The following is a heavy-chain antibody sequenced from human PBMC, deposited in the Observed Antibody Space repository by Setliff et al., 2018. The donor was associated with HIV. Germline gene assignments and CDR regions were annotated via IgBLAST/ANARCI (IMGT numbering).Heavy chain of an antibody. D-gene: IGHD6-19*01. CDR3: ARDSEPGTRVAGTTGVDY. J-gene: IGHJ4*02. CDR1: GFTFSTYS. V-gene: IGHV3-21*01. Sequence: GGSLRLSCEASGFTFSTYSMNWVRQAPGKGLEWVSSISRSSSDIYYADSVKGRFTVSRDNAKNSLYLQMNSLRAEDTAVYYCARDSEPGTRVAGTTGVDYWGQGTLVTVSS. CDR2: ISRSSSDI.